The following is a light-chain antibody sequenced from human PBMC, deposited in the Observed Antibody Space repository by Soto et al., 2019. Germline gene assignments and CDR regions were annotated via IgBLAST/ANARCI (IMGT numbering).Light chain of an antibody. Sequence: DIQMTQSPSSVSASVGDRVTFTCRASQGISSWIAWYQQKPGKAPKLLIYAASNLQSGVPSRFSGSGSGTDFTLTISSLQPEDFATYYCQQADSFPQTFGQGTKVEIK. CDR2: AAS. J-gene: IGKJ1*01. V-gene: IGKV1-12*01. CDR1: QGISSW. CDR3: QQADSFPQT.